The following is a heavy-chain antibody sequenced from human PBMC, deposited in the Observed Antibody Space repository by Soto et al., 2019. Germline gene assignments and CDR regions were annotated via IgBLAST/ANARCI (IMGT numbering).Heavy chain of an antibody. V-gene: IGHV3-30*18. Sequence: GGSLRLSCAASGFTFSSYGMHWVRQAPGKGLEWVAVISYDGSNKYYADSVKGRFTISRDNSKNTLYLQMNSLRAEDTAVYYCAKNYYDSSGYSRKRGMDVWGQGTTVTVSS. J-gene: IGHJ6*02. CDR2: ISYDGSNK. CDR3: AKNYYDSSGYSRKRGMDV. D-gene: IGHD3-22*01. CDR1: GFTFSSYG.